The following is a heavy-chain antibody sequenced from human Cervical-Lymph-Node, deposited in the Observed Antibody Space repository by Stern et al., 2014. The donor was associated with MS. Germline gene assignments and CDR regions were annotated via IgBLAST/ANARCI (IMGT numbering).Heavy chain of an antibody. D-gene: IGHD4-17*01. Sequence: DVQLVESGAEVKKPGESLKISCKGSGYSFTANWIAWVRQMPGKGLEWMGIIYPGDSDSRYSPSFQGKVTISADKSISTAYLQWSSMKASDTAMYYCARDYGDYAFDYWGQGTLVTVSS. V-gene: IGHV5-51*01. CDR1: GYSFTANW. CDR2: IYPGDSDS. CDR3: ARDYGDYAFDY. J-gene: IGHJ4*02.